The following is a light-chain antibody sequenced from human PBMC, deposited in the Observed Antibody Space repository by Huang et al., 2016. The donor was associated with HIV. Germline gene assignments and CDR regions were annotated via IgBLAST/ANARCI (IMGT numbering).Light chain of an antibody. V-gene: IGKV3-15*01. CDR1: QSVSGN. Sequence: EIVMTQSPATLSVSPGERATLSCRASQSVSGNLAWYQQNPGQAPRLLIYGASTRATGIPARFSGSGSGTEFTLTISSLQSEDVAVYYCQQYNNWPPLTFGGGTKVEIK. CDR2: GAS. J-gene: IGKJ4*01. CDR3: QQYNNWPPLT.